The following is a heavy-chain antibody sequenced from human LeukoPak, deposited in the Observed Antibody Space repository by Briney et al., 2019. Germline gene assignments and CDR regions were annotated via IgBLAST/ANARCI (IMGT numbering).Heavy chain of an antibody. J-gene: IGHJ6*03. V-gene: IGHV3-7*01. CDR1: GFTFNIYW. D-gene: IGHD6-25*01. CDR2: IKQDGSEK. Sequence: GGSLRLSCAASGFTFNIYWMTWVRQAPGKGLEWVANIKQDGSEKYYVDSVKGRFTISRDNAKNSLYLQMNSLRAEDKAVYYCGKSAAEGQRGCYYYYMDVWGKGTTVTVSS. CDR3: GKSAAEGQRGCYYYYMDV.